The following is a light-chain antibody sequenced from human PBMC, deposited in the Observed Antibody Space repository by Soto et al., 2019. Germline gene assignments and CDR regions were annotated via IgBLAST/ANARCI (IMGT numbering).Light chain of an antibody. CDR3: ASYTTTGTVL. Sequence: QSVLTQPASVSGSPGQSITISCTGTNSDIGGFDSVSWFQQHPGEAPKLVIYDVTHRPSGVSNRFSGSKFDYTASLTISGLQAADEADYYCASYTTTGTVLFGAGTKLTVL. V-gene: IGLV2-14*03. CDR2: DVT. J-gene: IGLJ3*02. CDR1: NSDIGGFDS.